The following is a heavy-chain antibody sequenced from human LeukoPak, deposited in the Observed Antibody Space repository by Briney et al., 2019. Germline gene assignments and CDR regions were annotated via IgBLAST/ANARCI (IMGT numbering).Heavy chain of an antibody. V-gene: IGHV1-18*01. CDR2: ISAYNGNT. CDR1: GYTFTSYG. Sequence: ASVKVSCKASGYTFTSYGISWVRQAPGQGLEWMGWISAYNGNTNYAQKLQGRVTMTTDTSTSTAYMELRSLRSDNTAVYYCARVSQRLKLEYPYNWFDPWGQGTLVTVSS. D-gene: IGHD2-2*01. J-gene: IGHJ5*02. CDR3: ARVSQRLKLEYPYNWFDP.